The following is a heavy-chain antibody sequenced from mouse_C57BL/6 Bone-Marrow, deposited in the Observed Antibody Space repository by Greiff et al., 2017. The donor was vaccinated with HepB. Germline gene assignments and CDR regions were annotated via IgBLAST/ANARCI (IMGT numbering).Heavy chain of an antibody. Sequence: VKQSCKASGYTFTSYWMQWVKQRPGQGLEWIGEIDPSDSYTNYNQKFKGKAKLTVDTSSSTAYMQLSSLTSEDSAVYYCARAGIAWFAYWGQGTLVTVSA. J-gene: IGHJ3*01. CDR1: GYTFTSYW. CDR2: IDPSDSYT. CDR3: ARAGIAWFAY. V-gene: IGHV1-50*01. D-gene: IGHD4-1*01.